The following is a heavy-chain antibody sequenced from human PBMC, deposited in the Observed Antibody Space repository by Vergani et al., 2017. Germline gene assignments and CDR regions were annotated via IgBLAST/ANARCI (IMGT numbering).Heavy chain of an antibody. V-gene: IGHV4-30-2*01. D-gene: IGHD3-10*01. CDR2: IYHSGST. Sequence: QLQLQESGSGLVKPSQTLSLTCAVSGGSISSGGYYWSWIRQPPGKGLEWIGYIYHSGSTYYNPSLKSRVTISVDRSKNQFSLKLSSVTAADTAVYYCARYYYGSGSYYYYYGMDVWGQGTTVTVSS. CDR1: GGSISSGGYY. J-gene: IGHJ6*02. CDR3: ARYYYGSGSYYYYYGMDV.